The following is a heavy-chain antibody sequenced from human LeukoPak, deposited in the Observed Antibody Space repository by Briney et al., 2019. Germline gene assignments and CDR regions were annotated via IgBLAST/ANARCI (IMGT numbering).Heavy chain of an antibody. CDR1: GFTFSSYA. D-gene: IGHD4-11*01. V-gene: IGHV3-23*01. CDR3: AKAGTTVTPESQFDY. CDR2: ISGSGGST. J-gene: IGHJ4*02. Sequence: TGGSLRLSCAASGFTFSSYAMSWVRQAPGKGLEWVSAISGSGGSTYYADSVKGRFTISRDNSKNTRYLQMNSLRAEDTAVYYCAKAGTTVTPESQFDYWGQGTLVTVSS.